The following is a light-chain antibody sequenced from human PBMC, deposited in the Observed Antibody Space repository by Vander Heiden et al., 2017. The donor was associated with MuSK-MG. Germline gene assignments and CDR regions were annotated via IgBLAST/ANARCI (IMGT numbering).Light chain of an antibody. J-gene: IGKJ2*01. CDR2: WAS. CDR1: QSVLYSSNHKNY. CDR3: QQYYSTPYT. Sequence: DIVMTQSPDSLAVSLGERATINCKSSQSVLYSSNHKNYLAWYQQKPGQPPKLLIYWASTRESGVPDRFCGSGSGTDFTLTISSLQAEDVAVYYCQQYYSTPYTFGQGTKLEIK. V-gene: IGKV4-1*01.